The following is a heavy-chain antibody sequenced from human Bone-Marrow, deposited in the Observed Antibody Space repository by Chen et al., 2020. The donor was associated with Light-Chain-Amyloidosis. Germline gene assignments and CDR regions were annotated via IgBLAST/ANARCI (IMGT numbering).Heavy chain of an antibody. CDR3: RVGATHPLDY. CDR1: GFTFSGSA. Sequence: VQLVESGGGLVQPGGSLRLSCAASGFTFSGSAMHWVRQASGKGLEWVGYIRSKDNNYATAFAASVKGRFTISRDDSKNTTYLHMNSLKTEDTAVYFCRVGATHPLDYWGQGALVTVSS. V-gene: IGHV3-73*02. J-gene: IGHJ4*02. D-gene: IGHD1-26*01. CDR2: IRSKDNNYAT.